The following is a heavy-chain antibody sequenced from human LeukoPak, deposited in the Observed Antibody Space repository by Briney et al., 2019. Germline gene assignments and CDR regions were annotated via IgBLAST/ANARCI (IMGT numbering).Heavy chain of an antibody. J-gene: IGHJ4*02. CDR2: INAGNGNT. CDR3: ARGSYYYGSGSFMGSDY. V-gene: IGHV1-3*01. CDR1: GYTFTNYA. Sequence: GASVKVSCTASGYTFTNYAMHWVRQAPGQRPEWMGWINAGNGNTEYSQKFQDRVTITRDISASTAYMEPSSLTSEDTAVYYCARGSYYYGSGSFMGSDYWGQGTLVTVSS. D-gene: IGHD3-10*01.